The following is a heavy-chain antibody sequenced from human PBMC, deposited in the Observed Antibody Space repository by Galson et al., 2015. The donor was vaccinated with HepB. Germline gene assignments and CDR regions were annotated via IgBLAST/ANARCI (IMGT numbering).Heavy chain of an antibody. CDR1: GDSVSSNRAA. J-gene: IGHJ5*01. Sequence: CAISGDSVSSNRAAWNRIRQSPSRGLEWLGRTYYRSKWYSDYPISVKSRISINPDTSRNQFSLHLNSVTPDDTAVYYCARDRDAAMVEGFDFWGQGTLVTVSS. D-gene: IGHD5-18*01. V-gene: IGHV6-1*01. CDR2: TYYRSKWYS. CDR3: ARDRDAAMVEGFDF.